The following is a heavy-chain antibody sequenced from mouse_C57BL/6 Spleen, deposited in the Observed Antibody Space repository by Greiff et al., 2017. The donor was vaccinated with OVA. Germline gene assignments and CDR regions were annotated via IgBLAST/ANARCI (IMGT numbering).Heavy chain of an antibody. Sequence: VKLQESGAELVKPGASVKISCKASGYAFSSYWMNWVKQRPGKGLEWIGQSYPGDGGTTYNGKFKGKATLTADKSSSTAYMQLSGLTSEDSAVYFCARGGFDYWGQGTTLTVSS. CDR1: GYAFSSYW. V-gene: IGHV1-80*01. CDR3: ARGGFDY. J-gene: IGHJ2*01. CDR2: SYPGDGGT.